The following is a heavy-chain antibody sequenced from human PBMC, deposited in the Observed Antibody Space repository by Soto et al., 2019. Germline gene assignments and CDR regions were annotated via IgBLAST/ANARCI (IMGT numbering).Heavy chain of an antibody. CDR3: AAVGPYIMAAAGTGINYYYGMDV. J-gene: IGHJ6*02. CDR1: GFTFTSSA. CDR2: IVVGSGNT. D-gene: IGHD6-13*01. Sequence: SVKVSYKASGFTFTSSAVQWVRQARGQRLEWIGWIVVGSGNTNYAQKFQERVTITRDMSTSTAYMELSSLRSEDTAVYYCAAVGPYIMAAAGTGINYYYGMDVWGQGTTVTVSS. V-gene: IGHV1-58*01.